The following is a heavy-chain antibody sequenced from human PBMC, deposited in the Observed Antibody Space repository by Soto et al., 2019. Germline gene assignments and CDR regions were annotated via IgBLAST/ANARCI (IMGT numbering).Heavy chain of an antibody. CDR2: IYWDDDK. Sequence: QITLKESGPTLVKPTRTLTLTCTFSGFSLSTSGVGVGWIRQPPGKALEWLALIYWDDDKRYSPSLKSRLTITKDTSKNQVVLTMTNMDPVDTATYYCAHQTPPYSSSYEYYFDYWGQGTLVTVSS. J-gene: IGHJ4*02. CDR3: AHQTPPYSSSYEYYFDY. D-gene: IGHD6-6*01. CDR1: GFSLSTSGVG. V-gene: IGHV2-5*02.